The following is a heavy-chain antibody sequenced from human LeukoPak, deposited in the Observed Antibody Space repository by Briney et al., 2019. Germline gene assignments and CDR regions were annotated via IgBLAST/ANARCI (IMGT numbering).Heavy chain of an antibody. V-gene: IGHV1-3*01. CDR1: GYTFTSYA. D-gene: IGHD6-13*01. Sequence: ASVKVSCKASGYTFTSYAMHWVRQAPGQRLEWMGWINAGNGNTKYSQKFQGRVTITRDTSASTAHMELSSLRSEDTAVYYCARGGCSSSWDFDYWGQGTLVTVSS. CDR3: ARGGCSSSWDFDY. J-gene: IGHJ4*02. CDR2: INAGNGNT.